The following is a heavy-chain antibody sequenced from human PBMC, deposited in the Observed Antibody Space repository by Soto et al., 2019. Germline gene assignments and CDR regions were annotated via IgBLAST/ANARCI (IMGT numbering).Heavy chain of an antibody. D-gene: IGHD3-3*01. CDR2: ISSNGGST. CDR3: VKDSGQLRFLEWSLYYYMDV. J-gene: IGHJ6*03. CDR1: GFTFSSYA. V-gene: IGHV3-64D*09. Sequence: GGSLRLSCSASGFTFSSYAMHWVRQAPGKGLEYVSAISSNGGSTYYADSVKGRFTISRDNSKNTLYLQMSSLRAEDTAVYYCVKDSGQLRFLEWSLYYYMDVWGKGTTVTVSS.